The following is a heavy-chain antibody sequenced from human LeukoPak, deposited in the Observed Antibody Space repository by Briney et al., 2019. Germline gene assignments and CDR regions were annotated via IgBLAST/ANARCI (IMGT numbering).Heavy chain of an antibody. CDR3: ARVYYGSGINWFDP. J-gene: IGHJ5*02. Sequence: GGSLRLSCAASGFTVSSNYMSWVRQAPGKGLEWVSVIYSGGSTYYADSVKGRFTISRDNAKKSLYLQMNSLRAEDTAVYYCARVYYGSGINWFDPWGQGTLVTVSS. CDR1: GFTVSSNY. D-gene: IGHD3-10*01. CDR2: IYSGGST. V-gene: IGHV3-53*01.